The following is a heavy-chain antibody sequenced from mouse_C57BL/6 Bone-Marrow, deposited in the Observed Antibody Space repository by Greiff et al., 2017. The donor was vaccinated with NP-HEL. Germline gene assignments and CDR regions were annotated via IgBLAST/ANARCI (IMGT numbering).Heavy chain of an antibody. Sequence: QVQLQQSGAELVRPGTSVKMSCKASGYTFTNYWIGWAKQRPGHGLEWIGDIYPGGGYTNHNEKFKGKATLTADKSSSTAYMQFSSLTSEDSAIYYCARRLWLRHYAMDYWGQGTSVTVSS. CDR3: ARRLWLRHYAMDY. D-gene: IGHD2-2*01. V-gene: IGHV1-63*01. CDR2: IYPGGGYT. J-gene: IGHJ4*01. CDR1: GYTFTNYW.